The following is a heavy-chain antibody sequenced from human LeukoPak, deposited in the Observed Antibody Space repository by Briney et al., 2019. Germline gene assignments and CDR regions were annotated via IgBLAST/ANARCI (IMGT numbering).Heavy chain of an antibody. CDR2: IYYSGST. CDR1: GGSISSYY. J-gene: IGHJ5*02. CDR3: ARDWWFGELSYNWFDP. V-gene: IGHV4-30-4*08. D-gene: IGHD3-10*01. Sequence: SETLSLTCTVSGGSISSYYWSWIRQPPGKGLEWIGYIYYSGSTYYNPSLKSRVTISVDTSKNQFSLKLSSVTAADTAVYYCARDWWFGELSYNWFDPWGQGTLVTVSS.